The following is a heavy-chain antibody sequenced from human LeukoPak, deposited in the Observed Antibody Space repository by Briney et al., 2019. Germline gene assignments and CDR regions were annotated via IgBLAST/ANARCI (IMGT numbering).Heavy chain of an antibody. CDR1: GGSISSGSYY. Sequence: SQTLSLTCTVSGGSISSGSYYWSWIRQPAGKGLEWIGRIYTSGSTNYNPSLKSRVTISIDTSKNQFSLKLSSVTAADTAVYYCARDGYYDFWSGYPSEYFQHWGQGTLVTVSS. CDR2: IYTSGST. CDR3: ARDGYYDFWSGYPSEYFQH. D-gene: IGHD3-3*01. V-gene: IGHV4-61*02. J-gene: IGHJ1*01.